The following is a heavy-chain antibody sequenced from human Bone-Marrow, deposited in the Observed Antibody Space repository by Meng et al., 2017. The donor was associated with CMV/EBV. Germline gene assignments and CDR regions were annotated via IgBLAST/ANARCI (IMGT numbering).Heavy chain of an antibody. CDR1: GGTFSSYA. CDR3: VRSTTGVVGLPALPAYNFDY. J-gene: IGHJ4*02. CDR2: IIPIFGTA. V-gene: IGHV1-69*05. Sequence: SVKVSCKASGGTFSSYAISWVRQAPGQGLEWMGGIIPIFGTAYYAQKFQDRVTVTTDESMSTAYMQLSSLRSEDTAVYYCVRSTTGVVGLPALPAYNFDYWGQGTLVTVSS. D-gene: IGHD2-2*01.